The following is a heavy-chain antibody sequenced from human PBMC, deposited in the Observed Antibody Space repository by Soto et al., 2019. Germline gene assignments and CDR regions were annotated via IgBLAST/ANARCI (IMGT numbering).Heavy chain of an antibody. CDR3: ALHGCSDGVCYSVLAWYYYHMYV. CDR2: IYPGDSDT. J-gene: IGHJ6*03. CDR1: GYRFTDFW. D-gene: IGHD2-15*01. V-gene: IGHV5-51*01. Sequence: GESLKISCKASGYRFTDFWITWVRQMPGKGLEWMGIIYPGDSDTRYNPSFQGLVTISTDNSISTAHLQWSSLKASDTAIYYCALHGCSDGVCYSVLAWYYYHMYVWGQGTTVTVSS.